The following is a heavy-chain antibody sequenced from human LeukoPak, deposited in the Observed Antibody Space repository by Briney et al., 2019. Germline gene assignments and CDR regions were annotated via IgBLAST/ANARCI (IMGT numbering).Heavy chain of an antibody. CDR3: ARTNHGDYRNWFDP. J-gene: IGHJ5*02. D-gene: IGHD4-17*01. CDR2: IDWDDDK. Sequence: SGPTLVNPTQTLTLTCTFSGFSLSTSGMRVSWIRQPPGKALEWLARIDWDDDKFYSTSLKTRLTISKDTSKNQVVLTMTNMDPVDTATYYCARTNHGDYRNWFDPWGQGTLVTVSS. V-gene: IGHV2-70*04. CDR1: GFSLSTSGMR.